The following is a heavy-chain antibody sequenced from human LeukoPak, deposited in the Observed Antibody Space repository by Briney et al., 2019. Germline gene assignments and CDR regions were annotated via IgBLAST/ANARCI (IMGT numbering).Heavy chain of an antibody. J-gene: IGHJ6*02. CDR1: GFTFSSYA. D-gene: IGHD2-2*01. CDR2: ISGSGGST. V-gene: IGHV3-23*01. Sequence: GGSLRLSCAASGFTFSSYAMSWVRQAPGKGLEWVSAISGSGGSTYYADSVKGRFTIPRDNSKNTLYLQMNSLRAEDTAVYYCAAASGSSTRYYYYYYGMDVWGQGTTVTVSS. CDR3: AAASGSSTRYYYYYYGMDV.